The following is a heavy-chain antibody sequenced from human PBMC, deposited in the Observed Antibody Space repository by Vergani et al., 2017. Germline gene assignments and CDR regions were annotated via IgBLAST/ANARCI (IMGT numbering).Heavy chain of an antibody. CDR1: GGSISSSSYY. CDR2: IYYSGST. Sequence: QLQLQESGPGLVKPSETLSLTCTVSGGSISSSSYYWGWIRQPPGKGLEWIGYIYYSGSTNYNPSLKSRVTISVDTSKNQFSLKLSSVTAADTAVYYCARVDSSGYYSFDYWGQGTLVTVSS. J-gene: IGHJ4*02. D-gene: IGHD3-22*01. CDR3: ARVDSSGYYSFDY. V-gene: IGHV4-61*05.